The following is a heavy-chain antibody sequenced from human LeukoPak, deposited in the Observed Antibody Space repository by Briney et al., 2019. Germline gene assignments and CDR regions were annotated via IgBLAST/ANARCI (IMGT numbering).Heavy chain of an antibody. J-gene: IGHJ4*02. CDR1: GDSVSSDRAA. Sequence: SQTLTLTCALSGDSVSSDRAAWHWLRQSPSRGLEWLGTTYYRSKWYIDYAVSVKSRMTINPDTSKNQFSLQLNSVTPDDTAVYYCTKGSFPGGFDYSGQGTLVTVSS. CDR3: TKGSFPGGFDY. D-gene: IGHD3-16*01. V-gene: IGHV6-1*01. CDR2: TYYRSKWYI.